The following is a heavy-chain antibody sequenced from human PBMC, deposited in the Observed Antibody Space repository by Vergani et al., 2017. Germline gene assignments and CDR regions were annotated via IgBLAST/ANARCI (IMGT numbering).Heavy chain of an antibody. Sequence: EVQLVESGGGLVQPGGSLKLSCAASGFTFSGSAMHWVRQASGKGLEWVGRIRSKANSYATAYAASVKGRFTISRDDSKNTAYLQMNSLKTEDTAVYHCTRAYGSGSYYGYWGQGTLVTVSS. J-gene: IGHJ4*02. D-gene: IGHD3-10*01. CDR2: IRSKANSYAT. CDR1: GFTFSGSA. V-gene: IGHV3-73*01. CDR3: TRAYGSGSYYGY.